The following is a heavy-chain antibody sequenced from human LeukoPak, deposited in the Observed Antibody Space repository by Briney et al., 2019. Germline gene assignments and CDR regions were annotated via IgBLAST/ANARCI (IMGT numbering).Heavy chain of an antibody. V-gene: IGHV1-2*02. CDR3: ARDPVQGSYYYYHDMDV. Sequence: ASVKVSCKASGYTFTDYYVHWVRQAPGQGLEWLGLVNPNTGGTNYAQKFQGRITMTGDTSISTAYMELSRLRSDDTAVYYCARDPVQGSYYYYHDMDVWGQGTTVTVSS. D-gene: IGHD3-10*01. J-gene: IGHJ6*01. CDR1: GYTFTDYY. CDR2: VNPNTGGT.